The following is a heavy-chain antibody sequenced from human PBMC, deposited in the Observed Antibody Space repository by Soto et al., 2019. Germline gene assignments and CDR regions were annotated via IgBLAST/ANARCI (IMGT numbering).Heavy chain of an antibody. J-gene: IGHJ6*02. CDR3: ASGGIVVVPAAISPGPLYYYYGMDV. Sequence: SETLSLTCTVSGGSIRSYYCSWIRQPPGKGLEWIGYIYYSGSTNYNPSLKSRVTISVDTSKNQFSLKLSSVTAADTAVYYCASGGIVVVPAAISPGPLYYYYGMDVWGQGTTVTVSS. V-gene: IGHV4-59*01. D-gene: IGHD2-2*01. CDR1: GGSIRSYY. CDR2: IYYSGST.